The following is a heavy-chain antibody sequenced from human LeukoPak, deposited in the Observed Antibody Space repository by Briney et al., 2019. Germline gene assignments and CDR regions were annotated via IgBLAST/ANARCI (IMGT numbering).Heavy chain of an antibody. CDR2: IYYSGST. CDR3: ARLPAGYSIDWYLGYFDY. J-gene: IGHJ4*02. Sequence: PSETLSLTCTVSGGSISSSTYYWGWIRQPPGKGLEWIANIYYSGSTYYNPSLKSRVAISVDTSNNQFSLKLSSVTAADTAVYYCARLPAGYSIDWYLGYFDYWGQGTLVTVSS. V-gene: IGHV4-39*01. CDR1: GGSISSSTYY. D-gene: IGHD6-19*01.